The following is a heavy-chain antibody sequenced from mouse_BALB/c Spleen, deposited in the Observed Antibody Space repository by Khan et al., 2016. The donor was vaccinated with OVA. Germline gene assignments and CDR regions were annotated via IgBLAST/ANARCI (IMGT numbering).Heavy chain of an antibody. CDR3: TSAGYGAFAF. J-gene: IGHJ3*01. V-gene: IGHV1-5*01. CDR2: IYHGNNDT. D-gene: IGHD1-1*01. CDR1: GYIFTDYL. Sequence: VQLQQSGTVLARPGTSVRMSCKASGYIFTDYLMHWVKQRPGQGLEWIGSIYHGNNDTNYNQKFKDKAKLTPVPSASNAYMDFSSLTNEDSAVFYCTSAGYGAFAFWGQGTLVTVSA.